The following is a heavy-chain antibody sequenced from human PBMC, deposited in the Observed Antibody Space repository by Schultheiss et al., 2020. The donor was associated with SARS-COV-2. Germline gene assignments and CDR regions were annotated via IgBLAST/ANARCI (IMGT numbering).Heavy chain of an antibody. D-gene: IGHD6-19*01. J-gene: IGHJ6*03. CDR1: GYTFTKYE. CDR3: ARQGQWLVRGYYYMDV. CDR2: MNPNSGNT. Sequence: ASVKVSCKASGYTFTKYEINWVRQATGQGLEWMGWMNPNSGNTGYAEKFQGRVTMTRNTPTSTAYMELSSLRSEDTAVYYCARQGQWLVRGYYYMDVWGKGTTVTVSS. V-gene: IGHV1-8*01.